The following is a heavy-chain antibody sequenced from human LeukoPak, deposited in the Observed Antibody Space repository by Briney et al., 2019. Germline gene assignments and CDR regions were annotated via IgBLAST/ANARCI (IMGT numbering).Heavy chain of an antibody. CDR1: GFTFSSYA. V-gene: IGHV3-23*01. J-gene: IGHJ4*02. Sequence: GGSLRLSCAASGFTFSSYAMSWVRQAPGKGLEWVSSISASGGTTYYADSVKGRFTISRDTSKNTLYLQMNSLRAEDTAVYYCAKDRPLYSSGWYHDYWGRGTLVTVSS. D-gene: IGHD6-19*01. CDR3: AKDRPLYSSGWYHDY. CDR2: ISASGGTT.